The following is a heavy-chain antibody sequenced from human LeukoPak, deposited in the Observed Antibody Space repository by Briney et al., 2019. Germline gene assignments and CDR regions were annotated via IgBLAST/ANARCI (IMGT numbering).Heavy chain of an antibody. V-gene: IGHV3-66*01. CDR1: GFTVSSKY. Sequence: GGSLSLSCAASGFTVSSKYMSWVRQAPGKGLEWVSIFYSGGDSTNYADSVKGRFTISRDNSKNTLYLQMNSLRADDTAVYYCARERYCGGDCYSFAFDVWGQGTVVTVSS. CDR2: FYSGGDST. J-gene: IGHJ3*01. D-gene: IGHD2-21*02. CDR3: ARERYCGGDCYSFAFDV.